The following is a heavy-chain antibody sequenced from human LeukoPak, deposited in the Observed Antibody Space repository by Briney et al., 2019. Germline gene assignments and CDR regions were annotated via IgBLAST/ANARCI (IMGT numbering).Heavy chain of an antibody. Sequence: ASVKVPCKTSGYTFTDYGITWVRQAPGQGLEWMGIINPSDGTTSYAQNFQGRVTITRDTSTSTVYMELSSLRSDDTAVYYCARGDEYYDFWSGYRYWDQGTLVTVSS. CDR3: ARGDEYYDFWSGYRY. V-gene: IGHV1-46*01. J-gene: IGHJ4*02. CDR2: INPSDGTT. D-gene: IGHD3-3*01. CDR1: GYTFTDYG.